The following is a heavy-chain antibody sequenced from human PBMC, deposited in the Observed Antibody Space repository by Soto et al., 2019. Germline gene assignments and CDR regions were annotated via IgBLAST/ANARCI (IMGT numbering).Heavy chain of an antibody. CDR3: AKEEGVGGTLGLFDY. D-gene: IGHD1-26*01. V-gene: IGHV3-30*18. Sequence: QVQLVESGGGAVQPGESLRLSCVASGFDFTYYAMHWVRQAPGKGLESVAVMSSDGSKIHHTDSVKGRFTISRDNSKNTLYLQMNRLRKEDTAVYFFAKEEGVGGTLGLFDYWGQGTLVSVSS. CDR2: MSSDGSKI. CDR1: GFDFTYYA. J-gene: IGHJ4*02.